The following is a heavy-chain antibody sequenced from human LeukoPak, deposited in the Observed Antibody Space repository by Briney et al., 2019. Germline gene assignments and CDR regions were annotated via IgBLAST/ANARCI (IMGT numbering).Heavy chain of an antibody. CDR3: ARAEVVVTAIFVGYAFDI. CDR2: IIPILGIA. V-gene: IGHV1-69*04. CDR1: GGTFSSYA. D-gene: IGHD2-21*02. Sequence: SVKVSCKASGGTFSSYAISWVRQAPGQELEWMGRIIPILGIANYAQKFQGRVTITADKSTSTAYMELSSLRSEDTAVYYCARAEVVVTAIFVGYAFDIWGQGTMVTVSS. J-gene: IGHJ3*02.